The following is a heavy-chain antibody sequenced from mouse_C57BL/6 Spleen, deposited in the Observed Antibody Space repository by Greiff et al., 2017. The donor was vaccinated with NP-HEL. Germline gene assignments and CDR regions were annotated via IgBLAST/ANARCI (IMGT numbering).Heavy chain of an antibody. CDR3: ASPHDGSSYGAMDY. CDR2: IDPSDSYT. J-gene: IGHJ4*01. Sequence: QVQLQQPGAELVMPGASVKLSCKASGYTFTSYWMHWVKQRPGQGLEWIGEIDPSDSYTNYNQKFKGKSTLTVDKSSSTAYMQLSSLTSEDSAVYYCASPHDGSSYGAMDYWGQGTSVTVSS. CDR1: GYTFTSYW. V-gene: IGHV1-69*01. D-gene: IGHD1-1*01.